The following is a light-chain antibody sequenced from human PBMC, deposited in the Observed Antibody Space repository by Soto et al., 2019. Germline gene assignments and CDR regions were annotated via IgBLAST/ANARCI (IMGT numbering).Light chain of an antibody. Sequence: DIQMTQSPSTLSASVGDRVTITCRASQSISSWLAWYQQKPGKAPKLLIYKASYLESGVPSRFSGSGSGTELTLTISSLQPDDFATYYCQQYNIYSPRNPFGQGTKVEIK. V-gene: IGKV1-5*03. CDR2: KAS. CDR3: QQYNIYSPRNP. J-gene: IGKJ1*01. CDR1: QSISSW.